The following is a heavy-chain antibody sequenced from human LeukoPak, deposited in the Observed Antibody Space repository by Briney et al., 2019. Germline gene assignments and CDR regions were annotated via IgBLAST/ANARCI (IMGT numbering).Heavy chain of an antibody. CDR3: AKVQSTPFGTYYYYYMDV. CDR1: GFTFDDYG. CDR2: ISGSGGST. Sequence: GGSLRLSCAASGFTFDDYGMSWVRQAPGKGLEWVSAISGSGGSTYYADSVKGRFTISRDNSKNTLYLQMNSLRAEDTAVYYCAKVQSTPFGTYYYYYMDVWGKGTTVTISS. V-gene: IGHV3-23*01. J-gene: IGHJ6*03. D-gene: IGHD1-1*01.